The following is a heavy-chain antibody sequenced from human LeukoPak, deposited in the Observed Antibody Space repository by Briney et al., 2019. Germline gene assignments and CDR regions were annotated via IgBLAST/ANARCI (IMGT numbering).Heavy chain of an antibody. CDR2: VDPEDGET. V-gene: IGHV1-69-2*01. D-gene: IGHD3-10*01. Sequence: ASVKVSCKASGYTFTGYYMHWVQQAPGKGLEWMGLVDPEDGETIYAEKFQGRVTITADTSTDTAYMELSSLRSEDTAVYYCATPPFAYGSGSLVDYWGQGTLVTVSS. CDR1: GYTFTGYY. J-gene: IGHJ4*02. CDR3: ATPPFAYGSGSLVDY.